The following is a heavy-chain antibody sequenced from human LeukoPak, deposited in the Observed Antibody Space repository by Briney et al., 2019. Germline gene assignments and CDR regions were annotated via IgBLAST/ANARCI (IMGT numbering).Heavy chain of an antibody. J-gene: IGHJ4*02. Sequence: GGSLRLSCAASGFTFSNAWMNWVRQAPGKGLEWVGRIKSKTDRGTTDYAAPVKGRFTISRDDSRKTLYLQMNSLKTEDPAVYYCSTDPYPTRWGQGTLVTVSS. V-gene: IGHV3-15*01. CDR2: IKSKTDRGTT. D-gene: IGHD2-21*01. CDR3: STDPYPTR. CDR1: GFTFSNAW.